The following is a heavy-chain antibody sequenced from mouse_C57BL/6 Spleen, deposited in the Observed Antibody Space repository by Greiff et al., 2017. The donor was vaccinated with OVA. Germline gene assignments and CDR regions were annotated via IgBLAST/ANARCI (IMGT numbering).Heavy chain of an antibody. D-gene: IGHD1-1*01. Sequence: EVKLQESGGDLVKPGGSLKLSCAASGFTFSSYGMSWVRQTPDKRLEWVATISSGGSYTYYPDSVKGRFTISRDNAKNTLYLQMSSLKSEDTAMYYCARHSYGSPYFDYWGQGTTLTVSS. CDR3: ARHSYGSPYFDY. J-gene: IGHJ2*01. V-gene: IGHV5-6*01. CDR2: ISSGGSYT. CDR1: GFTFSSYG.